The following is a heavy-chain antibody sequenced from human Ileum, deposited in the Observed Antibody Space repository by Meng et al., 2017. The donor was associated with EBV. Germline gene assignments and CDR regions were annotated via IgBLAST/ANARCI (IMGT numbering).Heavy chain of an antibody. CDR2: IYHSGNT. D-gene: IGHD6-19*01. CDR1: VRSIHSRNW. Sequence: QLQQLGSGPGVVTPSASLPLAGAVAVRSIHSRNWLSWVRQPPGKGLEWIGSIYHSGNTNYNPSLKSRVTMSVDKSKNQFSLNLSSVTAADTAVYYCARVGQWLPIDYWGQGTLVTVSS. J-gene: IGHJ4*02. CDR3: ARVGQWLPIDY. V-gene: IGHV4-4*02.